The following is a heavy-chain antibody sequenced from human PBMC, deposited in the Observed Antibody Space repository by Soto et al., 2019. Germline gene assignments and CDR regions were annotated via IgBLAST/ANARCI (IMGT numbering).Heavy chain of an antibody. D-gene: IGHD6-6*01. CDR2: IYSGGTT. J-gene: IGHJ4*02. V-gene: IGHV3-53*04. Sequence: EVQLVESGGDLVQPGGSLRLSCAASGFTVSDNYMTWVRQAPGKGLEWVSVIYSGGTTYYADSVKGRFTISRQSSKNTVYLQMNSLRTEDTAVYYCAGSTRNFDYWGQGTVVTVSS. CDR1: GFTVSDNY. CDR3: AGSTRNFDY.